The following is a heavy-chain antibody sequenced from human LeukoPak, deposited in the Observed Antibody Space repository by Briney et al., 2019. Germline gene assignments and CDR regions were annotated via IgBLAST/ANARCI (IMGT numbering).Heavy chain of an antibody. CDR1: GFTFSSYT. CDR3: ARDFPNYDILTGYLDLSRSVFDI. Sequence: KSGGSLRLSCAASGFTFSSYTMNWVRQAPGKGLEWVSSISTSGTYIYYADSVKGRFTISRDNAKSLLYLQMNTLRAEDTAVYYCARDFPNYDILTGYLDLSRSVFDIWGQGTVVTVSS. J-gene: IGHJ3*02. V-gene: IGHV3-21*06. CDR2: ISTSGTYI. D-gene: IGHD3-9*01.